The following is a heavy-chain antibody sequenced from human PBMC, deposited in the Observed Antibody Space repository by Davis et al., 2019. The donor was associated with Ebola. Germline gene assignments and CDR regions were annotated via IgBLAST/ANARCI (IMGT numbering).Heavy chain of an antibody. V-gene: IGHV3-20*04. D-gene: IGHD3-10*01. J-gene: IGHJ3*02. CDR2: INWTGGCT. CDR1: GFPFDDYG. CDR3: ARLRITMVQGSGLYAFDI. Sequence: PGGSLRLSCAASGFPFDDYGMSWVRQAPGKGLEWVSVINWTGGCTGYADSVEGRFTISRDNAKNSLYLQMNSLGAKDTALYYCARLRITMVQGSGLYAFDIWGQGTMVTVSS.